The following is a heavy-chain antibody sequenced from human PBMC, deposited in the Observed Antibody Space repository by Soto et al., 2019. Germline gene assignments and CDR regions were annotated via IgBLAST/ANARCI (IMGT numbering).Heavy chain of an antibody. CDR2: MNTNSGNT. CDR3: AREKTSYGMDV. V-gene: IGHV1-8*01. J-gene: IGHJ6*02. Sequence: QVQLVQSGAEVKKPGASVKVSCKASGYTFTSYDINWVRQATGQGVEWMVWMNTNSGNTGYAQKFQGRVTITRNTSISTAYMELSSLRSEDTAVYYCAREKTSYGMDVWGQGTTVTVSS. CDR1: GYTFTSYD.